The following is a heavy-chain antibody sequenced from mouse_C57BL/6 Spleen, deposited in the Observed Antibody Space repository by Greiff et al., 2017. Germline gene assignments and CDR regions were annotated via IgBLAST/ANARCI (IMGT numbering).Heavy chain of an antibody. D-gene: IGHD1-1*01. J-gene: IGHJ2*01. CDR2: ISDGGSYT. CDR3: ARDGITTVPKSYFDY. V-gene: IGHV5-4*01. Sequence: EVNVVESGGGLVKPGGSLKLSCAASGFTFSSYAMSWVRQTPEKRLEWVATISDGGSYTYYPDNVKGRFTISRDNAKNNLYLQMSHLKSEDTAMYYCARDGITTVPKSYFDYWGQGTTLTVSS. CDR1: GFTFSSYA.